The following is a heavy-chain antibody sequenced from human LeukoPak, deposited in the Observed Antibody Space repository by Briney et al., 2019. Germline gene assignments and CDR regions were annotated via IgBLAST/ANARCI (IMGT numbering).Heavy chain of an antibody. Sequence: GGSLRLSCAASGFTFSSYAMTWVRQAPGKGLEWVANIKNDGTVKNYVDSVKGRFTISRDNAKNSLYLQMNSLRAEDTGVYYCAKDSYSKGDYWGQGVLVTVSS. CDR3: AKDSYSKGDY. CDR2: IKNDGTVK. J-gene: IGHJ4*02. V-gene: IGHV3-7*01. CDR1: GFTFSSYA. D-gene: IGHD5-18*01.